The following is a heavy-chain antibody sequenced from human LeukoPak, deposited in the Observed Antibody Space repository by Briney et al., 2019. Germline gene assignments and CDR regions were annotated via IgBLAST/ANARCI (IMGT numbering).Heavy chain of an antibody. V-gene: IGHV1-69*06. CDR2: IIPIFGTA. CDR3: ATSKYGGYVPYFDY. D-gene: IGHD5-12*01. J-gene: IGHJ4*02. Sequence: GASVKVSCKASGGTFSSYAISWVRQAPGQGLEWMGGIIPIFGTANYAQKFQGRVTITADKSTSTAYMELSSLRSEDTAVYYCATSKYGGYVPYFDYWGQGTLVTVSS. CDR1: GGTFSSYA.